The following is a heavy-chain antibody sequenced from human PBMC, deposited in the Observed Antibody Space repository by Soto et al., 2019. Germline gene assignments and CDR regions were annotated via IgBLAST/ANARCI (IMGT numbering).Heavy chain of an antibody. CDR1: GGSISSGGYY. J-gene: IGHJ5*02. CDR2: IDPSGST. D-gene: IGHD6-25*01. CDR3: ASEAAGILNWFDP. Sequence: QVQLQESGPGLVKPSQTLSLTCTVSGGSISSGGYYWSWIRQHPGKGLEWIGYIDPSGSTYYNPSLKSRVTXSXDXXKNQFSLKVSSVTAADTAVYYCASEAAGILNWFDPWGQGTLVTVS. V-gene: IGHV4-31*03.